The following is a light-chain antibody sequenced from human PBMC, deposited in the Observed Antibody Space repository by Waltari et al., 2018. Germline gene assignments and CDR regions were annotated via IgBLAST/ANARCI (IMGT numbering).Light chain of an antibody. V-gene: IGKV3-15*01. CDR1: QSVRSN. CDR2: GAS. J-gene: IGKJ3*01. Sequence: EIVMTQSPATLSVSPGERATLSCRASQSVRSNLAWYQQKPGQAPRLLIYGASTRATAIPARFSGSGSGTEFTLTISSLQSEDFAVYYCQQYNNWPPFTFGPGTKVDIK. CDR3: QQYNNWPPFT.